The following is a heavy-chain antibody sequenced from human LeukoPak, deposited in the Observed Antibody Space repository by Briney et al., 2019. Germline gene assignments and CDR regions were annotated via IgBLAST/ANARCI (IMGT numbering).Heavy chain of an antibody. D-gene: IGHD3-3*01. CDR2: INIDGTTT. V-gene: IGHV3-74*03. J-gene: IGHJ6*03. Sequence: GGSLRLSCAASGFTFSSYWMHWVRQAPGKGLVWVSRINIDGTTTKYAGSVRGRFTISRDNPKNTLYLQMNSLRAEDTAVYYCARAKEDYDYWSAYSEGQYYYMDVWGKGTTVTVSS. CDR1: GFTFSSYW. CDR3: ARAKEDYDYWSAYSEGQYYYMDV.